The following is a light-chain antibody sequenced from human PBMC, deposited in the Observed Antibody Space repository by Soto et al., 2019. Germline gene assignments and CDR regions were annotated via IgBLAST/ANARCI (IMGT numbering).Light chain of an antibody. V-gene: IGKV1-5*03. CDR2: KAS. Sequence: DIQLTQSPSTLSASVGDRVTITCRASQSISSWLAWYQQKPGEAPKLLIYKASTLESGVPSRFSGSGSETEFTLAISSLQPDDFATYYCQQYNTYSWMFGQGTKVEI. J-gene: IGKJ1*01. CDR1: QSISSW. CDR3: QQYNTYSWM.